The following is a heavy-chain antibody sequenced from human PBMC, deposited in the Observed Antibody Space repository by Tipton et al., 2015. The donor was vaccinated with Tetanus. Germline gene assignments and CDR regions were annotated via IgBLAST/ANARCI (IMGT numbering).Heavy chain of an antibody. V-gene: IGHV3-21*01. CDR1: GFMFGNYR. D-gene: IGHD3-22*01. CDR2: ISSGSTYI. CDR3: ARDQIVEQATRDHDYGVDV. Sequence: SLRLSCAVSGFMFGNYRMNWVRQAPGKGLEWVSSISSGSTYIYYADSVKGRFTISRDNAKNSLYLLMDSLRAEDTAVYYCARDQIVEQATRDHDYGVDVWGQGTTVTVSS. J-gene: IGHJ6*02.